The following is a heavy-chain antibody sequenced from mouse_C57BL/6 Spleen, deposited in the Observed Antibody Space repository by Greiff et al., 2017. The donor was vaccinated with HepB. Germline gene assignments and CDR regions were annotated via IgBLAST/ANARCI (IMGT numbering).Heavy chain of an antibody. CDR1: GYAFSSSW. CDR2: IYPGDGDT. D-gene: IGHD1-2*01. CDR3: ARPVHYYGDFDY. Sequence: VQLQQSGPELVKPGASVKISCKASGYAFSSSWMNWVKQRPGKGLEWIGRIYPGDGDTNYNGKFKGKATLTADKSSSTAYLQLSSLTSEDSAVYFCARPVHYYGDFDYWGQGTTLTVSS. J-gene: IGHJ2*01. V-gene: IGHV1-82*01.